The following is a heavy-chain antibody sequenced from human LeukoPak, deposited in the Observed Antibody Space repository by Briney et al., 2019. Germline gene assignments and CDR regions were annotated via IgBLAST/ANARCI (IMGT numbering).Heavy chain of an antibody. CDR3: ARAGSFWHYVY. V-gene: IGHV3-7*01. J-gene: IGHJ4*02. Sequence: GGSLRLSCAASGFTFSGFWMSWVRQTPGKGLEWVANIKQDGSEKYYVDPVKGRFTISRDNAKNSLSLQMNSLRVEDTAVYYCARAGSFWHYVYWGQGTLVAVSS. CDR1: GFTFSGFW. D-gene: IGHD1-7*01. CDR2: IKQDGSEK.